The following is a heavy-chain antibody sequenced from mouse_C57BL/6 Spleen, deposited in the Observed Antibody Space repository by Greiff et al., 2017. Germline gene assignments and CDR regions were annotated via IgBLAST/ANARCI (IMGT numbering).Heavy chain of an antibody. D-gene: IGHD1-1*01. CDR1: GFTFSDYG. J-gene: IGHJ3*01. Sequence: EVKLLESGGGLVKPGGSLKLSCAASGFTFSDYGMHWVRQAPEKGLEWVAYISSGSSTIYYADTVKGRFTISRDNAKNTLFLQMTSLRSEDTAMYYCAREDYGTLFAYWGQGTLVTVSA. V-gene: IGHV5-17*01. CDR2: ISSGSSTI. CDR3: AREDYGTLFAY.